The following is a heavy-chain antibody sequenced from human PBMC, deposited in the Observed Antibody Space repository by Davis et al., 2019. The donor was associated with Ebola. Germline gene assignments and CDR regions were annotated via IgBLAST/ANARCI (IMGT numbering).Heavy chain of an antibody. V-gene: IGHV1-46*01. Sequence: ASVKVSCKASGYTFTSYYMHWVRQAPGQGLEWMGIINPSGGSTSYAQKFQGRVTMTRDTSTSTVYMELSSLRSEDTAVYYCARVPYYYDSSGPFRHWGQGTLVTVSS. CDR1: GYTFTSYY. J-gene: IGHJ1*01. CDR2: INPSGGST. CDR3: ARVPYYYDSSGPFRH. D-gene: IGHD3-22*01.